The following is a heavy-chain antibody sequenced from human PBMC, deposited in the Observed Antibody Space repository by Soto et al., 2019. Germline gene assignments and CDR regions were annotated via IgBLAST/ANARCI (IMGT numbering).Heavy chain of an antibody. CDR3: ARFSGSYTRGLDY. V-gene: IGHV3-72*01. CDR1: GFTFSDHY. D-gene: IGHD1-26*01. J-gene: IGHJ4*02. CDR2: SRNKANSYST. Sequence: EVQLMESGGGLVQPGGSLRLSCAASGFTFSDHYMDWVRQAPGKGLEWVGRSRNKANSYSTEYAASVKGRFTISRDESKNSLYLQMNSLKTEDMAVYYCARFSGSYTRGLDYWGQGTLVTVSS.